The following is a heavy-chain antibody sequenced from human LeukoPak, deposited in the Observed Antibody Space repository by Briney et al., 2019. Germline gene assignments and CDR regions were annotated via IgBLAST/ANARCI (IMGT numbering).Heavy chain of an antibody. CDR1: GFTFSSYW. Sequence: GGSLRLSCAASGFTFSSYWMNWVRQAPGKGLEWVANIKQDGSEKYYVDSVKGRFTISRDNAKNSLYLQMNSLRAEDTAVYYCARVRSGSSAGNYGMDVWGQGTTVTVSS. D-gene: IGHD1-26*01. J-gene: IGHJ6*02. CDR3: ARVRSGSSAGNYGMDV. V-gene: IGHV3-7*01. CDR2: IKQDGSEK.